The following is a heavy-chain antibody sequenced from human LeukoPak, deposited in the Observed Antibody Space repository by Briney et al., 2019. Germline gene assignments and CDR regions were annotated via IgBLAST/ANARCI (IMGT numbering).Heavy chain of an antibody. CDR2: ISAYNGNT. J-gene: IGHJ4*02. V-gene: IGHV1-18*01. Sequence: ASVKVSCTASGYTFTSYGISWVRQAPGQGLEWMGWISAYNGNTNYAQKLQGRVTMTTDTSTSTAYMELRSLRSDDTAVYYCATTPRLVAGTSLAFDYWGQGTLVTVSS. CDR1: GYTFTSYG. D-gene: IGHD6-19*01. CDR3: ATTPRLVAGTSLAFDY.